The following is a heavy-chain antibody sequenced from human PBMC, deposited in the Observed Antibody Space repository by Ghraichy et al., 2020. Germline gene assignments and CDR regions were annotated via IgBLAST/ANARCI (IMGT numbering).Heavy chain of an antibody. CDR1: GFTFNNYS. CDR3: ARGYNDSGNFRYLAF. CDR2: VSRDGTTN. V-gene: IGHV3-30*14. Sequence: GSLRLSCAASGFTFNNYSMHWVRQPPGRGLEWLSVVSRDGTTNYYADSVRGRFTVSRDNSKNTMYLQMNSLGPDDTAVYSCARGYNDSGNFRYLAFWGQGAHATVSA. D-gene: IGHD3-10*01. J-gene: IGHJ4*02.